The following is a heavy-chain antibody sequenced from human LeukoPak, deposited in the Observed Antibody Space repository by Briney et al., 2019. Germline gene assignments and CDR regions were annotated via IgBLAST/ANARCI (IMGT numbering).Heavy chain of an antibody. Sequence: ASVKVSCKASGYTFTTYGISWVRQAPGLGLEWMGWINAYNGNTNYAQKLQGRVTMNTDTSTSTAYMELRSLRSDDTAVYYCARPRGSSGRGDFDYWGQGTLVTVSS. D-gene: IGHD6-19*01. CDR3: ARPRGSSGRGDFDY. CDR2: INAYNGNT. J-gene: IGHJ4*02. V-gene: IGHV1-18*01. CDR1: GYTFTTYG.